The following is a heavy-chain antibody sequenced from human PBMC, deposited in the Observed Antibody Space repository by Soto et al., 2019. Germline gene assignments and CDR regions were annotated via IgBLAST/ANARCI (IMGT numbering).Heavy chain of an antibody. Sequence: SETLSLTCTVSGGSISSYYWSWIRQPPGKGLEWIGYIYHSGSTYYNPSLKSRVTISVDRSKNQFSLKLRSVTAADTAVYYCARGMTTVTTFDYWGKGTLVTVS. D-gene: IGHD4-17*01. V-gene: IGHV4-59*12. CDR2: IYHSGST. CDR3: ARGMTTVTTFDY. J-gene: IGHJ4*02. CDR1: GGSISSYY.